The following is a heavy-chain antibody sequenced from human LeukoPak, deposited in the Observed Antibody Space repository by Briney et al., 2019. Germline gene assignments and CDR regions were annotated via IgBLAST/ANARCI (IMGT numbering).Heavy chain of an antibody. Sequence: SVKVSCKASGGTFSSYAISWVRQAPGQGLEWMGGIIPIFGTANYAQKFQGRVTITADEPTSTAYMELSSLRSEDTAVYYCARLVSRYCSGGSCHGPFDYWGQGTLVTVSS. CDR2: IIPIFGTA. J-gene: IGHJ4*02. CDR3: ARLVSRYCSGGSCHGPFDY. V-gene: IGHV1-69*01. D-gene: IGHD2-15*01. CDR1: GGTFSSYA.